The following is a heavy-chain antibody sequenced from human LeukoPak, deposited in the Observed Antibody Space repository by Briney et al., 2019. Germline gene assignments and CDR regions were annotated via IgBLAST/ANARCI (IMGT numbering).Heavy chain of an antibody. D-gene: IGHD3-9*01. CDR1: VYSFRNAW. CDR3: HPREDILTGYHNSDY. J-gene: IGHJ4*02. Sequence: GGSLRLSCAASVYSFRNAWMSSVRQAPGKGLEWVSSISSSSSYIYYADSVKGRFTISRDNAKNSLYLQMNSLRAEDTAVYYCHPREDILTGYHNSDYWGQGTLVTVSS. CDR2: ISSSSSYI. V-gene: IGHV3-21*01.